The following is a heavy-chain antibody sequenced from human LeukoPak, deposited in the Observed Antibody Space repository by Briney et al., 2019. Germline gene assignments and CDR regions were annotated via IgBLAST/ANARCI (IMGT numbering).Heavy chain of an antibody. CDR3: AKDVSSGWYYCYYYMDV. V-gene: IGHV3-43*02. CDR2: ISGDGGST. J-gene: IGHJ6*03. Sequence: GGSLRLSCAASGFTFDDYAMHWVRQAPGKGLELVSLISGDGGSTYYADSVKGRFTISRDNSKNSLYLQMNSLRTEDTALYYCAKDVSSGWYYCYYYMDVWGKGTTVTVSS. CDR1: GFTFDDYA. D-gene: IGHD6-19*01.